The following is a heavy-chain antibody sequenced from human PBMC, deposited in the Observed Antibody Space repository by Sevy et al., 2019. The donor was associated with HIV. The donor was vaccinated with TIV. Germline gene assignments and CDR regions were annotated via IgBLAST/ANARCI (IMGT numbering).Heavy chain of an antibody. CDR1: GFTFSRYV. CDR3: AKRDLNHQFLLDY. D-gene: IGHD2-21*01. J-gene: IGHJ4*02. V-gene: IGHV3-30*18. Sequence: GGSLRLSCAASGFTFSRYVMQWVRQAPGKGLEWLAVLSYDGSDESYADSVRGRFTISRDNSKNTLFLQMNSLRAEDTAVYYCAKRDLNHQFLLDYWGQGTLVTVSS. CDR2: LSYDGSDE.